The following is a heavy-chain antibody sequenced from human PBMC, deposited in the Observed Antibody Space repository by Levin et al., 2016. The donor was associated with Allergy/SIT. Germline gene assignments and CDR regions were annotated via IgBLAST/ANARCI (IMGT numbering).Heavy chain of an antibody. D-gene: IGHD6-19*01. CDR2: IFDDGTA. Sequence: SETLSLTCATSDVSISRANWWTWVRQSPGKGLEWIGEIFDDGTANYNPSLEGRVTLSVDTSKDQFSLNLRSVTAADTATYYCARSWRSSGWYFDYFDPWGQGTQVTVSS. V-gene: IGHV4-4*02. J-gene: IGHJ5*02. CDR3: ARSWRSSGWYFDYFDP. CDR1: DVSISRANW.